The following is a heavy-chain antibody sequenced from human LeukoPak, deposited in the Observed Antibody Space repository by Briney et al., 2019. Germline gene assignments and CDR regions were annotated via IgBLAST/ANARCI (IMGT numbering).Heavy chain of an antibody. V-gene: IGHV3-30*02. CDR2: IRYDGSNK. J-gene: IGHJ4*02. D-gene: IGHD2-21*01. CDR3: APTYCGGECQFDS. CDR1: GFTFSSYG. Sequence: GGSLRLSCAASGFTFSSYGVHWVRQAPGKGLEWVAFIRYDGSNKYYADSVKGRFTISRDNSKNTLYLQMNSLKTEDTAVYYCAPTYCGGECQFDSWGQGTLVTVSS.